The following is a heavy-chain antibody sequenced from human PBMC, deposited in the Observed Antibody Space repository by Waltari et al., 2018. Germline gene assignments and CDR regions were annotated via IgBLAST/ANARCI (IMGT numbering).Heavy chain of an antibody. CDR2: ISASGTMI. Sequence: VQLVESGGGLVKPGGSLRLSCAASGFTFSDYYMSWIRQAPGRGLEWLYYISASGTMIYYADSVKGRFTVSRDNARNSVYLQMNSLRVEDTAMYYCAGVNWNDRTFAIWGQGALVTVSS. CDR1: GFTFSDYY. V-gene: IGHV3-11*04. D-gene: IGHD1-1*01. CDR3: AGVNWNDRTFAI. J-gene: IGHJ3*02.